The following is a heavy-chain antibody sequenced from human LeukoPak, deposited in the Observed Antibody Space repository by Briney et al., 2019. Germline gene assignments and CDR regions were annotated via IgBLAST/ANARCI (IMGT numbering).Heavy chain of an antibody. Sequence: GGSLRLSCAASGFTFSSYGMHWVRQAPGKGLEWVAFIRYDGSNKYYADSVKGRFTISRDNSKNTLYLQMNSLRAEDTAVYYCAKDRPYYYDSSGYFDYWGQGTLVTVSS. J-gene: IGHJ4*02. CDR3: AKDRPYYYDSSGYFDY. CDR2: IRYDGSNK. D-gene: IGHD3-22*01. V-gene: IGHV3-30*02. CDR1: GFTFSSYG.